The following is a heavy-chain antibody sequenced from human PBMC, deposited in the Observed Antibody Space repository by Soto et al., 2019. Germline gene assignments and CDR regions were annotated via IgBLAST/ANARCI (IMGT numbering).Heavy chain of an antibody. D-gene: IGHD6-6*01. CDR2: IIPIFGTA. J-gene: IGHJ6*02. Sequence: ASVKVSCKASGGTFSSYAISWVRQATGQGLEWMGGIIPIFGTANYAQKFQGRVTITADESTSTAYMELSSLRSEDTAVYYCARDSEARLSYGMDVWGQGTTVTVSS. CDR3: ARDSEARLSYGMDV. CDR1: GGTFSSYA. V-gene: IGHV1-69*13.